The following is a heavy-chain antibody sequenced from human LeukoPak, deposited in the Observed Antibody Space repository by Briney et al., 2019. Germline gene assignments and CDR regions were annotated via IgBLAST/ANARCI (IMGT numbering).Heavy chain of an antibody. CDR1: GYTFTSYY. J-gene: IGHJ5*02. CDR2: INPSGGST. Sequence: ASVKVSCKASGYTFTSYYMHWVRQAPGQGLEWMGIINPSGGSTSYAQKFQGRVTMTRDTSTSTVYMELSSLRSEETAVYYRAMGGITGTADWFDPWAQEPLVTVPS. CDR3: AMGGITGTADWFDP. D-gene: IGHD1-20*01. V-gene: IGHV1-46*01.